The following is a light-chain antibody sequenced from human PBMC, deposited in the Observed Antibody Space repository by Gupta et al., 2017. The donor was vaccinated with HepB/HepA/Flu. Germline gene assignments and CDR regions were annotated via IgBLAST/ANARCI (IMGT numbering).Light chain of an antibody. CDR1: QSVRSN. CDR3: QQYDNWTSVT. CDR2: GAS. J-gene: IGKJ3*01. V-gene: IGKV3-15*01. Sequence: VSPGERATLSCRASQSVRSNFAWYQQKPGQAPRLLIYGASNRATGIPARFSGSGSGTEFTLTISSLQSEDFAVYYCQQYDNWTSVTFGHGTKVDMK.